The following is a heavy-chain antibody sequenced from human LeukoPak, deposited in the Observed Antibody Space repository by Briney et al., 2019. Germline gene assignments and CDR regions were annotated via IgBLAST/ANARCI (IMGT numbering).Heavy chain of an antibody. V-gene: IGHV3-21*01. CDR1: GFTFSSYS. Sequence: GGSLRLSCAASGFTFSSYSMNWVRQAPGKGLEWVSSISSSSSYIYYADSVKGRFTISRDNATNSLYLQMNSLRAEDTAVYYCARLSARQQPHAFDIWGQGTMVTVSS. CDR3: ARLSARQQPHAFDI. D-gene: IGHD6-13*01. CDR2: ISSSSSYI. J-gene: IGHJ3*02.